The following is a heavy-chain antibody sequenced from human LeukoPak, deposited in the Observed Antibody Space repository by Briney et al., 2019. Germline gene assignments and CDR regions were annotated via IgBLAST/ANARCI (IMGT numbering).Heavy chain of an antibody. CDR2: ISYDGSNK. D-gene: IGHD6-13*01. CDR3: ARGQQLVLWFDP. J-gene: IGHJ5*02. CDR1: GFTFSSYA. V-gene: IGHV3-30*07. Sequence: PGRSLRLSCAASGFTFSSYAMHWVRQAPGKGLEWVAVISYDGSNKYYADSVKGRFTISRDNSKNSLSLQMNRLRVEDTAVYYCARGQQLVLWFDPWGQGTLVTVSS.